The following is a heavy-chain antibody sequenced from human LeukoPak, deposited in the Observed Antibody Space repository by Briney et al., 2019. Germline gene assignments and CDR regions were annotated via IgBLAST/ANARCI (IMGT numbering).Heavy chain of an antibody. CDR1: GFTFSIYA. CDR3: ARRWGSGLDY. CDR2: LSYDESNK. Sequence: GRSLRLSCAASGFTFSIYAMHWVRQAPGKGLEWVAFLSYDESNKFYADSVKGRFTISRDNSKNKLYLQMNSLRAEDTAVYYCARRWGSGLDYWGQGTLVTVSS. V-gene: IGHV3-30-3*01. J-gene: IGHJ4*02. D-gene: IGHD6-19*01.